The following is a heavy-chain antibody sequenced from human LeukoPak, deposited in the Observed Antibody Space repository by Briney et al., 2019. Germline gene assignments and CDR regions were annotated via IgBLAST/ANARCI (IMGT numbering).Heavy chain of an antibody. CDR2: IYHSGHT. CDR3: AKGGDFWHTAYYFDY. Sequence: SETLSLACTVSGASVSSDYWSWIRQSPGKGLEWIGYIYHSGHTMSNPSLKSRVSLSLDTSNNQFSLKLSSVTAADTAVYYCAKGGDFWHTAYYFDYWGQGTLVTVSS. D-gene: IGHD3-3*01. CDR1: GASVSSDY. J-gene: IGHJ4*02. V-gene: IGHV4-59*08.